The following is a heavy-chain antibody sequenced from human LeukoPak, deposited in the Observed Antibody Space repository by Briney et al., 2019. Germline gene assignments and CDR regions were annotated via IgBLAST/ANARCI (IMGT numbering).Heavy chain of an antibody. D-gene: IGHD3-3*01. CDR1: GFTFSSYG. J-gene: IGHJ6*03. CDR3: AKIGRSYDFWTGYYEEEVDYMDV. V-gene: IGHV3-30*18. CDR2: ISYDAKSN. Sequence: GGSLRLSCVTSGFTFSSYGMHWVRQVPGKGVEWAAVISYDAKSNYHVDSVKGRFTISRDNSKNTLYLQMNSLRAEDTAVYYCAKIGRSYDFWTGYYEEEVDYMDVWGKGTTVTVSS.